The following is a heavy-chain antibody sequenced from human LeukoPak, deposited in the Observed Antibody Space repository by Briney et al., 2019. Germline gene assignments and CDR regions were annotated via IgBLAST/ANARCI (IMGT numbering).Heavy chain of an antibody. Sequence: GASVKVSCKASGGTFSSYAISWVRQAPGQGLEWMGLINPSGGSTSYAQKFQGRVTMTRDMSTSTVYMELSSLRSEDTAVYYCARTYYYDRSGYYYGYWGQGTLVTVSS. D-gene: IGHD3-22*01. CDR2: INPSGGST. V-gene: IGHV1-46*01. J-gene: IGHJ4*02. CDR3: ARTYYYDRSGYYYGY. CDR1: GGTFSSYA.